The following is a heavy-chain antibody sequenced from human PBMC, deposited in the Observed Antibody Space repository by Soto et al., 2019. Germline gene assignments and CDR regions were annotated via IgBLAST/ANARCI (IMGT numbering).Heavy chain of an antibody. CDR2: IYPSDSDT. D-gene: IGHD4-17*01. V-gene: IGHV5-51*01. J-gene: IGHJ6*02. Sequence: GEPQKVSRQVSGYKFTIYWVGCVSKIKGKSLEWMGIIYPSDSDTRYSPSFQGQVTISADQSINTAYLQWDSLKASDTAIYYCARPANTVADRFGLCGQATPGTGSS. CDR3: ARPANTVADRFGL. CDR1: GYKFTIYW.